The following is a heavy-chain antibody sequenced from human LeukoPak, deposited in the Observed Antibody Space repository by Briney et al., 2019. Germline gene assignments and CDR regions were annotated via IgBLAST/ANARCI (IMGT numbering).Heavy chain of an antibody. CDR2: IYYSGST. CDR1: GASFSGYY. Sequence: PSETLSLTCAVYGASFSGYYWSWIRQPPGKGLEWIGSIYYSGSTYYNPSLKSRVTISVDTSKNQFSLKLSSVTAADTAVYYCARPPGSSSWYGWAFDIWGQGTMVTVSS. J-gene: IGHJ3*02. D-gene: IGHD6-13*01. V-gene: IGHV4-34*01. CDR3: ARPPGSSSWYGWAFDI.